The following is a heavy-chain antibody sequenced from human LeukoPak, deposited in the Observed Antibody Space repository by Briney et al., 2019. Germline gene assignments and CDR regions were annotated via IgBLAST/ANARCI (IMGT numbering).Heavy chain of an antibody. CDR3: ASGRVSGTEDDAFDI. V-gene: IGHV4-61*02. D-gene: IGHD6-13*01. CDR1: GGSISSGSYY. Sequence: PSETLSLTCTVSGGSISSGSYYWSWIRQPAGKGLGWIGRIYTSGSTNYNPSLKSRVTISVDTSKNQFSLKLSSVTAADTAVYYCASGRVSGTEDDAFDIWGQGTMVTVSS. CDR2: IYTSGST. J-gene: IGHJ3*02.